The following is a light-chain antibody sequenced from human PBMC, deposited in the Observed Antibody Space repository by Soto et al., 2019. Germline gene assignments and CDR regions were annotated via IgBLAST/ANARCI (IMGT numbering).Light chain of an antibody. Sequence: EIVMTQSPATLSVSPGERAILSCRASQSVSSNLAWYQQKPGHPPRLLMYAASTRATGLPARFSGSGSGTEFTLTISSLQSEDFATYYCLQDYNYPPTFGQGTKVDIK. CDR1: QSVSSN. V-gene: IGKV3-15*01. CDR2: AAS. CDR3: LQDYNYPPT. J-gene: IGKJ1*01.